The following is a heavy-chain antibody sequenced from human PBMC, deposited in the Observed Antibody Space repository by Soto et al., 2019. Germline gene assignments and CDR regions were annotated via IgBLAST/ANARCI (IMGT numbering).Heavy chain of an antibody. J-gene: IGHJ6*03. CDR2: ISYDGSNK. CDR3: GKTLGLFRGVIRPPYYYYYMDV. V-gene: IGHV3-30*18. Sequence: QVQLVESGGGVVQPGRSLRLSCAASGFTFSSYGMHWVRQAPGQGLEWVAVISYDGSNKYYADSVKGRFTISRDNSKNTLYLQMNSLRAEDTAVYYCGKTLGLFRGVIRPPYYYYYMDVWGKGTTVTVSS. D-gene: IGHD3-16*02. CDR1: GFTFSSYG.